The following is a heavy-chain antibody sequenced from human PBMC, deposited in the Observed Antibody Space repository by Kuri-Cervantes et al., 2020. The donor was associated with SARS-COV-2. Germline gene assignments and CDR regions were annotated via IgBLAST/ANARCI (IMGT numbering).Heavy chain of an antibody. V-gene: IGHV3-21*04. CDR3: ARDCKDSSSSSTFDY. J-gene: IGHJ4*02. D-gene: IGHD6-6*01. Sequence: GESLKISCAASGFTFSSYSMNWVRQAPGKGLEWVSSISSSSSYIYYADSVKGRFTISRDNAKNSLYLQMSSLRSEDTAVYYCARDCKDSSSSSTFDYWGQGTLVTVSS. CDR1: GFTFSSYS. CDR2: ISSSSSYI.